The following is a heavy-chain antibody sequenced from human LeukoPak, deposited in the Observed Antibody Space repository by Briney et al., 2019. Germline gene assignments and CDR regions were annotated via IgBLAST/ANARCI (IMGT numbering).Heavy chain of an antibody. Sequence: GGSLRLSCAASGFTVSSSFMSWVRQAPGKGLEWVSVLYSGGYTVYADSVKGRFTISRDNSENTLYLQMNSLRADDTAAYYCVRASSTTAAGLFDYWGQGTLLTVSS. V-gene: IGHV3-53*01. J-gene: IGHJ4*02. D-gene: IGHD6-13*01. CDR2: LYSGGYT. CDR3: VRASSTTAAGLFDY. CDR1: GFTVSSSF.